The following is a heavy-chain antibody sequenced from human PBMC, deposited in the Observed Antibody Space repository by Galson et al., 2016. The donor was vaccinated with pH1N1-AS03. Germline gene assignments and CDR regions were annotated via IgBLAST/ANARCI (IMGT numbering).Heavy chain of an antibody. V-gene: IGHV2-70*04. J-gene: IGHJ4*02. CDR3: ARSSATGALFESLDY. D-gene: IGHD1-1*01. CDR1: GFSLSTSGMR. Sequence: PALVKPTQTLTLTCSFSGFSLSTSGMRVNWIRQPPGKALEWLARIDWDDDKFYNTSLKTRLTISRDMSKNQVVLIMTNMDPVDTATYYCARSSATGALFESLDYWGQGTLVTVSS. CDR2: IDWDDDK.